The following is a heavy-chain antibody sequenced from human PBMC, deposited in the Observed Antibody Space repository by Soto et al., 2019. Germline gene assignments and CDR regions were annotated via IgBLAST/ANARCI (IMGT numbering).Heavy chain of an antibody. Sequence: QVQFQESGTGLVRPSETLSLTCTVSGGDISTYYWTWIRQPAGKGLEWIGRIYSSRSTKYNPSRNSRVTMSLDTSKNQFSLRLSSVTAADTAVYYCARGQRFSDWFDPWGQGTLVTVSS. D-gene: IGHD3-3*01. J-gene: IGHJ5*02. CDR1: GGDISTYY. V-gene: IGHV4-4*07. CDR2: IYSSRST. CDR3: ARGQRFSDWFDP.